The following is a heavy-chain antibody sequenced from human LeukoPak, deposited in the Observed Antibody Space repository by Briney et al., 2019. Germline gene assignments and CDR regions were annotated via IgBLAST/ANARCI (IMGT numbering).Heavy chain of an antibody. CDR1: GGSFSGYY. Sequence: PSETLSLTCAVYGGSFSGYYWSWIRQPPGKGLEWIGEINHSGSTNYNPSLKSRVTISVETSKNQFSLKLSSVTAADTAVYYCARGCSSTSCYYYWGQGTLVTVSS. CDR2: INHSGST. CDR3: ARGCSSTSCYYY. J-gene: IGHJ4*02. V-gene: IGHV4-34*01. D-gene: IGHD2-2*01.